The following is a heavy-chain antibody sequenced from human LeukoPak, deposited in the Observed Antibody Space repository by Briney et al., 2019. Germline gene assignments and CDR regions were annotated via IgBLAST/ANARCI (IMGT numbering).Heavy chain of an antibody. CDR1: GGSISGYY. V-gene: IGHV4-59*01. D-gene: IGHD3-3*01. Sequence: PWETLSLTCIVSGGSISGYYWSWIRQPPGKGLEWIGSIYYSGSTDYNPSLKSRVIISVDTSKNQFSLSLISVTAADTAVYYCARDGVSALNLYSDLWGRGTLVTVSS. J-gene: IGHJ2*01. CDR2: IYYSGST. CDR3: ARDGVSALNLYSDL.